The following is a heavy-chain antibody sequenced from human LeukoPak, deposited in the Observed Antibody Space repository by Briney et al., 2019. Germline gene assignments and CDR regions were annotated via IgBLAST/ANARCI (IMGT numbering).Heavy chain of an antibody. CDR2: FDPGDSET. CDR3: ETDSQWLVMANY. D-gene: IGHD6-19*01. J-gene: IGHJ4*02. Sequence: APVKVSCKVSGYTLTELSMHWVRQAPGKGLEWMGGFDPGDSETIYAQKFQVRVTMNEDTSTDTAYMELSSLRSEDTAVYYCETDSQWLVMANYWGQGTLVTVSS. V-gene: IGHV1-24*01. CDR1: GYTLTELS.